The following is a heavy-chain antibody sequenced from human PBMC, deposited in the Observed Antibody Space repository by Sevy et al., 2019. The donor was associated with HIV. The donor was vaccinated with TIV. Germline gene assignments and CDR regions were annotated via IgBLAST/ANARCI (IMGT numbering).Heavy chain of an antibody. CDR1: GFTFSSYS. CDR3: AGGSMTTVVTSQFDP. Sequence: GGSLRLSCAASGFTFSSYSMNWVRQAPGKGLEWVSSISSSSSYIYYADSVKGRFTISRDNAKNSLYLQMNSLRAEDTAVYYCAGGSMTTVVTSQFDPWGQGTLVTVSS. J-gene: IGHJ5*02. V-gene: IGHV3-21*01. CDR2: ISSSSSYI. D-gene: IGHD4-17*01.